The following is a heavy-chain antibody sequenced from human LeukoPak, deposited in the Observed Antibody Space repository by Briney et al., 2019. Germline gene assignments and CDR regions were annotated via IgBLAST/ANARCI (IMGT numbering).Heavy chain of an antibody. Sequence: GGSLRLSCAASGFTFSSSRMSWVRQAPGKGLEWVANIKQDGSEKYYVDSVKGRFTISRDNAKSSLDLQTNSLRAEDTAVYYCARGGSSFDYWGQGTLVTVSS. V-gene: IGHV3-7*01. CDR3: ARGGSSFDY. CDR2: IKQDGSEK. J-gene: IGHJ4*02. CDR1: GFTFSSSR. D-gene: IGHD3-10*01.